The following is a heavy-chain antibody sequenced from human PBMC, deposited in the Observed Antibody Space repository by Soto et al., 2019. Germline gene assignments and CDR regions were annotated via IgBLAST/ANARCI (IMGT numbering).Heavy chain of an antibody. J-gene: IGHJ5*02. CDR2: IFHGGST. CDR1: GARSTWGDYN. V-gene: IGHV4-30-2*01. D-gene: IGHD2-2*01. CDR3: ARGRVVVPDAVMFDCLDP. Sequence: LSLNCAVFGARSTWGDYNWTWIRQRPGKGLEWIGYIFHGGSTYYNPSQRSRVTISVDRSRTQFSLKMSSVTAANTAVYYCARGRVVVPDAVMFDCLDPCGQGALVTVSS.